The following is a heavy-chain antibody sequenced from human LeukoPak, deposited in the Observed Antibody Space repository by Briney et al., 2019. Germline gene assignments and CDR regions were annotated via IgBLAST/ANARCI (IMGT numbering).Heavy chain of an antibody. D-gene: IGHD6-13*01. J-gene: IGHJ6*03. CDR1: GYNFPIYW. CDR3: ARQGAAGKYYYYYMDV. V-gene: IGHV5-51*01. CDR2: IYPDDSNT. Sequence: GESLKISCQGSGYNFPIYWIGWVRQMPGQGLEWMGIIYPDDSNTIYGPSFQGQVTISADKSINTAYLGWSSLKASDTAICYCARQGAAGKYYYYYMDVWGKGTTVTVSS.